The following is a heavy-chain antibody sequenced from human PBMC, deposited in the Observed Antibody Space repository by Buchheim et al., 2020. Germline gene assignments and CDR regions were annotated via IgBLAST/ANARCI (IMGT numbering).Heavy chain of an antibody. CDR2: ISYDGSNK. V-gene: IGHV3-30-3*01. D-gene: IGHD3-9*01. J-gene: IGHJ6*02. Sequence: QVQLMESGGGVVQPGRSLRLSCAASGFTFSSYAMHWVRQAPGKGLEWVAVISYDGSNKYYADSVKGRFTISRDNSKNTLYLQMNSLRAEDTAVYYCAREYNYDILTGFNYYYYGMDVWGQGTT. CDR3: AREYNYDILTGFNYYYYGMDV. CDR1: GFTFSSYA.